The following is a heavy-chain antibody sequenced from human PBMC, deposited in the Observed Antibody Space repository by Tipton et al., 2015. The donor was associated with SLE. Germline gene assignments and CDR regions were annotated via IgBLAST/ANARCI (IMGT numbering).Heavy chain of an antibody. V-gene: IGHV4-4*07. CDR2: IYTSGST. CDR3: ARDLIMITFGGVIAGYGMDV. CDR1: GGSISSYY. D-gene: IGHD3-16*02. Sequence: TLSLTCTVSGGSISSYYWSWIRQPAGKGLEWIGRIYTSGSTNYNPSPKSRVTMSVDTSKNQFSLKLSSVTAADTAVYYCARDLIMITFGGVIAGYGMDVWGQGTTVTVSS. J-gene: IGHJ6*02.